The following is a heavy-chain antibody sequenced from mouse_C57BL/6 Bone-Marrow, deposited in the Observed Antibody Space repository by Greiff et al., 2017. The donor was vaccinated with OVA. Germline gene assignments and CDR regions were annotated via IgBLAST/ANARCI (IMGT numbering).Heavy chain of an antibody. J-gene: IGHJ2*01. CDR3: ARGFPYYYGSSYELDY. Sequence: EVHLVESGGGLVKPGGSLKLSCAASGFTFSSYAMSWVRQTPEKRLEWVATISDGGSYTYYPANVKGRFTISRDNAKNNLYLQMSHLKSEEKAMYYCARGFPYYYGSSYELDYWGQGTTLTVSA. CDR1: GFTFSSYA. V-gene: IGHV5-4*01. D-gene: IGHD1-1*01. CDR2: ISDGGSYT.